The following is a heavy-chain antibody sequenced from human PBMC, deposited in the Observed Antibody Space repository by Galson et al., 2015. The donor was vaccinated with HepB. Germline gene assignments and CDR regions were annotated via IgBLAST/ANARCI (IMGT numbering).Heavy chain of an antibody. CDR2: IGGSGGST. CDR3: AATYYYDKVAPRPFDY. V-gene: IGHV3-23*01. Sequence: SLRLSCAASGFTFSSYAMSWVRQAPGKGLEWVSAIGGSGGSTYYADSVKGRFTISRDNSKNTLYLQMNSLRAEDTAVYYCAATYYYDKVAPRPFDYWGQGTLVTVSS. J-gene: IGHJ4*02. CDR1: GFTFSSYA. D-gene: IGHD3-22*01.